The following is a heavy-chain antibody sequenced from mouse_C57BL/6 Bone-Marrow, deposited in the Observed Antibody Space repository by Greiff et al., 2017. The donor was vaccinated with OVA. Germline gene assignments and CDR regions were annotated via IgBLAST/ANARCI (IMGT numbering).Heavy chain of an antibody. CDR2: ISNGGGST. CDR3: ARRLLPHYYAMDY. J-gene: IGHJ4*01. Sequence: DVMLVESGGGLVQPGGSLKLSCAASGFTFSDYYMYWVRQTPEKRLEWVAYISNGGGSTYYPDTVKGRFTLSRDNAKNTLYLQMSRLKSEDTAMYYCARRLLPHYYAMDYWGQGTSVTVSS. V-gene: IGHV5-12*01. D-gene: IGHD2-1*01. CDR1: GFTFSDYY.